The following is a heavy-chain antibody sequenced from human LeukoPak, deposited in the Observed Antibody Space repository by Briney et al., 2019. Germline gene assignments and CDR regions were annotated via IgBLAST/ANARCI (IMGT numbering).Heavy chain of an antibody. CDR1: GFTFNYYD. Sequence: GGSLRLSCAVSGFTFNYYDMHWVRQAPGKRLEWVSAIRTTGDTHYPDSVKGRFAMSREDAKNSVHLQMNTLRAWDTAVYYCARGVSYYYDNSGHPGWYFDLWGRGTLVTVSS. CDR3: ARGVSYYYDNSGHPGWYFDL. CDR2: IRTTGDT. D-gene: IGHD3-22*01. V-gene: IGHV3-13*01. J-gene: IGHJ2*01.